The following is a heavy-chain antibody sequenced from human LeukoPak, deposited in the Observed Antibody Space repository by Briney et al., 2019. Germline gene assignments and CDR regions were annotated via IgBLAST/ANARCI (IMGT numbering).Heavy chain of an antibody. Sequence: GGSLRLSCAASGFTFSSYWMSWVRQAPGKGLEWVSFISSRSSTIYYADSVKGRFTISRDNAKNSLYLQMNSLRAEDTALYYCASHTGAGGAFRPFHIWGQGTMVTVSS. CDR1: GFTFSSYW. V-gene: IGHV3-48*04. D-gene: IGHD2-15*01. CDR2: ISSRSSTI. CDR3: ASHTGAGGAFRPFHI. J-gene: IGHJ3*02.